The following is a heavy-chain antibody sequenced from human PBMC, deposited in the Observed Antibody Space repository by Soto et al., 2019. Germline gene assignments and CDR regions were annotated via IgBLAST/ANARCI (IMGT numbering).Heavy chain of an antibody. J-gene: IGHJ4*01. CDR1: GGSVRSDRYY. CDR2: IYFIGDA. Sequence: QVQLQESGPGLVKPSQTLSLTCTVSGGSVRSDRYYWSWIRQRPGKGLEWIGYIYFIGDAYYNPSLKSRVAISVDTSKNQFSLKLNSVTAADTAVYYCASGVIVPTTLVHWGQGALVTVSP. CDR3: ASGVIVPTTLVH. V-gene: IGHV4-31*03. D-gene: IGHD5-12*01.